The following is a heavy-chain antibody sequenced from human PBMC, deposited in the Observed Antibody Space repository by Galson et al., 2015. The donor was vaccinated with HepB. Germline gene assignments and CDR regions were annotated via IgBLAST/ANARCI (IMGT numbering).Heavy chain of an antibody. CDR1: GGTFSSYA. J-gene: IGHJ6*02. V-gene: IGHV1-69*13. Sequence: SVKVSCKASGGTFSSYAISWVRQAPGQGLEWMGGIIPIFGTANYAQKFQGRVTITADESTSTAYMELSSLRSEDTAVYYCARGLPEEWRGYYYYYYGMDVWSQGTTVTVSS. CDR3: ARGLPEEWRGYYYYYYGMDV. CDR2: IIPIFGTA. D-gene: IGHD3-3*01.